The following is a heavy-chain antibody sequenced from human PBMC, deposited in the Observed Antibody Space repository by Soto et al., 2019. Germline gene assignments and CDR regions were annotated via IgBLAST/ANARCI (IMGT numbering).Heavy chain of an antibody. CDR3: AKWRSCISTSCHYYYGMDV. CDR1: GFTFSSYA. V-gene: IGHV3-23*01. J-gene: IGHJ6*02. Sequence: GGSLRLSCAASGFTFSSYAMSWVRQAPGKGLEWVSAISGSGGSTYYADSVKGRFTISRDNSKNTLYLQMNSLRAEDTAVYYCAKWRSCISTSCHYYYGMDVWGQGTTVTVS. CDR2: ISGSGGST. D-gene: IGHD2-2*01.